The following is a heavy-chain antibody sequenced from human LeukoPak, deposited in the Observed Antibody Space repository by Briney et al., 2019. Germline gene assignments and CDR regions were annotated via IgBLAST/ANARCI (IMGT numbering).Heavy chain of an antibody. CDR2: INHSGST. CDR1: GGSFSGYY. V-gene: IGHV4-34*01. Sequence: SETPSLTCAVYGGSFSGYYWSWIRQPPGKGLEWIGEINHSGSTNYNPSLKSRVTISVDTSKNQFSLKLSSVTAADTAVYYCARVRIFYGSGTYMDVWGKGTTVTISS. D-gene: IGHD3-10*01. CDR3: ARVRIFYGSGTYMDV. J-gene: IGHJ6*03.